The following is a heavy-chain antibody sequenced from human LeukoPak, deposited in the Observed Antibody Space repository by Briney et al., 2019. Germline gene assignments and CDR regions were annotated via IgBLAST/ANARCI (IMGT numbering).Heavy chain of an antibody. J-gene: IGHJ3*02. CDR3: ARHQAPFAFFGI. CDR1: GGSFSGYY. Sequence: PSETLSLTCAVYGGSFSGYYWSWIRQPPGKGLEWIGEINHSGSTNYNPSLKSRVTISVDTSKNQFSLKLSSVTAADTAVYYCARHQAPFAFFGIWGQGTMVTVSS. CDR2: INHSGST. V-gene: IGHV4-34*01.